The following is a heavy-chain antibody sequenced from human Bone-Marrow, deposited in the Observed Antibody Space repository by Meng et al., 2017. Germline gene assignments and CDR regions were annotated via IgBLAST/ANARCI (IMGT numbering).Heavy chain of an antibody. CDR1: GDSISSYY. J-gene: IGHJ3*02. CDR3: ARGRDGNNLAAFDI. D-gene: IGHD5-24*01. CDR2: IYHSGSS. Sequence: SETLSLTCTVSGDSISSYYWSWIRQPPGKGLEWIGYIYHSGSSNYNPSLKSRVTISVDTSKNQFSLKLSSVTAADTAVYYCARGRDGNNLAAFDIWGQGTMVTVSS. V-gene: IGHV4-59*01.